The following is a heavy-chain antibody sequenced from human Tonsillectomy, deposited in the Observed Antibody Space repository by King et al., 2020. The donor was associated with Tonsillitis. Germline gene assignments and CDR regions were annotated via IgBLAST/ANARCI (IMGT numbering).Heavy chain of an antibody. V-gene: IGHV3-15*01. D-gene: IGHD2-2*01. CDR1: GFSFNNAW. J-gene: IGHJ4*02. Sequence: VQLVESGGGLVKPGGSLRLSCAASGFSFNNAWMSWVRQAPGRGPEWVGRIKSKTDGVTTDYAAPVKGRFNISRNDSKNMLFLQMDSLKTEDTAVYYCTTRYCSGTDCYEAYFDYWGQGTLVTVSS. CDR3: TTRYCSGTDCYEAYFDY. CDR2: IKSKTDGVTT.